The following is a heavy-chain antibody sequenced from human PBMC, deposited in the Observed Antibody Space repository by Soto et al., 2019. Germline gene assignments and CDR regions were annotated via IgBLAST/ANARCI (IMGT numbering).Heavy chain of an antibody. CDR2: IYYSGST. CDR3: ARDPSWLTPPTNYYYYGMDV. CDR1: GGSISSGGYY. D-gene: IGHD5-18*01. Sequence: SETLSLTCTVSGGSISSGGYYWSWIRQHPGKGLEWIGYIYYSGSTYYNPSLKSRVTISVDTSKNQFSLKLSSVTAADTAVYYCARDPSWLTPPTNYYYYGMDVWGQGTTVTVSS. J-gene: IGHJ6*02. V-gene: IGHV4-31*03.